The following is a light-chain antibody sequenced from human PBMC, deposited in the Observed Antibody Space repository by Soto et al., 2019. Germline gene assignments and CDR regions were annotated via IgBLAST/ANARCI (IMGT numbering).Light chain of an antibody. CDR1: QSVDSSF. V-gene: IGKV3-20*01. CDR2: GAS. J-gene: IGKJ1*01. Sequence: EIVLTQSTGSLSLSPGERATLYCRASQSVDSSFFAWYQKKPGQAPRLLIYGASKRATGIPDRFSGSGSGTDFTLTISRLEPEDFAVYYCQQYVSSVTFGQGTKVEIK. CDR3: QQYVSSVT.